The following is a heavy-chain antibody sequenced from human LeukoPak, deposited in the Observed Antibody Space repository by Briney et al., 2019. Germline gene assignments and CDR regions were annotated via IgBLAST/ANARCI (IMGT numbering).Heavy chain of an antibody. J-gene: IGHJ4*02. Sequence: GESLRLSCVASEFTFSTYSMNWVRQAPGKGLEWVSIISPDSRSIAYEDSVEGRFTISRDNAKNSLYLQMNSLRAEGTALYYCASSVPKTKIFDYWGQGILVTVSS. D-gene: IGHD1-14*01. CDR1: EFTFSTYS. CDR3: ASSVPKTKIFDY. CDR2: ISPDSRSI. V-gene: IGHV3-21*01.